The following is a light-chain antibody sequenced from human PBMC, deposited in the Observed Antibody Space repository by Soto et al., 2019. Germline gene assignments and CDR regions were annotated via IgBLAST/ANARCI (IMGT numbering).Light chain of an antibody. Sequence: DIQVTQSPSSVSASVGDRVTITCRTSQDVSSWLAWYQQKPGKAPKLLIYSASTLQSGVPSRFSGSGSGTDFTLTISSLQPEDFATYYCQPANSFPLTFGGGTKVEIK. J-gene: IGKJ4*01. CDR2: SAS. V-gene: IGKV1-12*01. CDR3: QPANSFPLT. CDR1: QDVSSW.